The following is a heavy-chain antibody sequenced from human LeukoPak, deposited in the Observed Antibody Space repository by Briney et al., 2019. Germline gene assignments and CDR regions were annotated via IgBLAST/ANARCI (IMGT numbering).Heavy chain of an antibody. CDR1: GGSISSYY. Sequence: SETLSLTCTVSGGSISSYYWSWIRQPPGKGLERIGYIYYSGSTNYNPSLKSRVTISVDTSKNQFSLKLSSVTAADTAVYYCARRIGWFDPWGQGTLVTVFS. CDR3: ARRIGWFDP. J-gene: IGHJ5*02. D-gene: IGHD2-15*01. CDR2: IYYSGST. V-gene: IGHV4-59*08.